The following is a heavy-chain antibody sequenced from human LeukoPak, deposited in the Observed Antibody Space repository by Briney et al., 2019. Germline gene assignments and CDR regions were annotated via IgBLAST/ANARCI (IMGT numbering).Heavy chain of an antibody. CDR3: ARAFSRDVDY. CDR1: GFTISSYA. D-gene: IGHD3-3*02. CDR2: ISSSSSPI. V-gene: IGHV3-48*01. J-gene: IGHJ4*02. Sequence: PGGSLRLSCAASGFTISSYAMNWVRQAPGKGLEWVSYISSSSSPIDYADSVKCRFTISRDNSKNTLYLQMNSLRAEDTAVYYCARAFSRDVDYWGQGTLVTVSS.